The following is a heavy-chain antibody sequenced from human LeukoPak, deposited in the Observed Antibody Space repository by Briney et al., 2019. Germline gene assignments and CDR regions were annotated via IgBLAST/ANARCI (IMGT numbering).Heavy chain of an antibody. D-gene: IGHD3-22*01. CDR3: ARVRWNYYDSSGYYVDDAFDI. V-gene: IGHV4-59*01. CDR2: SYHRGST. J-gene: IGHJ3*02. Sequence: PSETLSLTCTVSGGSISSYYWSWIRQPPGKGLEWIGWSYHRGSTSYNPSLKSRVAISVDTSKNQFSLKLSSVTAADTAVYYCARVRWNYYDSSGYYVDDAFDIWGQGTMVTVSS. CDR1: GGSISSYY.